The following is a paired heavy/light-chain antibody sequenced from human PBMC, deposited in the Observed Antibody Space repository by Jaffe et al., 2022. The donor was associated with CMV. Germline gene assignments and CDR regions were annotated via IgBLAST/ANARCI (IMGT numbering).Light chain of an antibody. Sequence: QSALTQPASVSGSPGQSITISCTGTSSDVGGYNYVSWYQQHPGKAPKLMIYDVSNRPSGVSNRFSGSKSGNTASLTISGLQAEDEADYYCSSYTSSSTLFVFGTGTKVTVL. V-gene: IGLV2-14*03. CDR3: SSYTSSSTLFV. J-gene: IGLJ1*01. CDR1: SSDVGGYNY. CDR2: DVS.
Heavy chain of an antibody. J-gene: IGHJ4*02. Sequence: EVQLVESGGGLVQPGGSLRLSCAASGFTFSSYAMSWVRQAPGKGLEWVSAISGSGGSTYYADSVKGRFTISRDNSKNTLYLQMNSLRAEDTAVYYCASQVQSSGWYTIPTSSLDYWGQGTLVTVSS. V-gene: IGHV3-23*04. D-gene: IGHD6-19*01. CDR2: ISGSGGST. CDR1: GFTFSSYA. CDR3: ASQVQSSGWYTIPTSSLDY.